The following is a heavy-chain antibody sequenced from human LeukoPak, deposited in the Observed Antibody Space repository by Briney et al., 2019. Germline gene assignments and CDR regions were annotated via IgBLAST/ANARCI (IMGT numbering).Heavy chain of an antibody. Sequence: PGGSLRLSCAASGFTVSSHYMTWVRQAPGKGLGWVSVIYSGGSTYYADSVKGRFTISRDNSKNTLYLQMNSLRAEDTAVYYCARDREGYYGSGSYVYWGQGTLVTVSS. V-gene: IGHV3-53*05. J-gene: IGHJ4*02. D-gene: IGHD3-10*01. CDR3: ARDREGYYGSGSYVY. CDR1: GFTVSSHY. CDR2: IYSGGST.